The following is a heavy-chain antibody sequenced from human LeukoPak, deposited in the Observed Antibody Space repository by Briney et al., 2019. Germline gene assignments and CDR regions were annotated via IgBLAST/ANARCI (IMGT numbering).Heavy chain of an antibody. CDR3: ARERDYDSSGYSTRAFDY. D-gene: IGHD3-22*01. V-gene: IGHV1-46*01. CDR2: INPSGGST. Sequence: GASVKVSCKASGYTFTSYYMHWVRQAPGQGLEWMGIINPSGGSTSYAQKFQGRVTMTRDMSTSTVYMELSSLRSEDTAVYYCARERDYDSSGYSTRAFDYWGQGTLVTVSS. CDR1: GYTFTSYY. J-gene: IGHJ4*02.